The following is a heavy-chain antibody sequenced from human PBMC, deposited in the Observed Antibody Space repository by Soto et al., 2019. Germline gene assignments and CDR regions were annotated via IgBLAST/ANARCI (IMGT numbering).Heavy chain of an antibody. D-gene: IGHD2-21*02. CDR2: VIPVLGVT. J-gene: IGHJ6*02. Sequence: QVQLVQSGAELKKPGSSVKVSCRSGGDTFSSYTVSWVRQAPGQGREWMGRVIPVLGVTNYARKFQGRVSITAEKSTSTAYLELRSLTSEDSGVYYCARRRYCGADCYSQYYYGMDIWGQGTTVTVSS. CDR3: ARRRYCGADCYSQYYYGMDI. V-gene: IGHV1-69*02. CDR1: GDTFSSYT.